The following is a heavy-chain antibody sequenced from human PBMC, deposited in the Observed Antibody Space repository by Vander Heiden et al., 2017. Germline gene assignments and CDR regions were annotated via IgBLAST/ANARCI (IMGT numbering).Heavy chain of an antibody. J-gene: IGHJ5*02. Sequence: EVQLVQSGAEVKKPGESLKISCKASGYSFTSYWSGWVGQMPGKGLEWMGIIYPGDSDTRYSPSFQGQVTIAADKSISTACLQWSSLKASDTAMYYCARGRDYYDNIVDYLNPLSWFDPWGQGTMVTVSS. V-gene: IGHV5-51*01. CDR1: GYSFTSYW. CDR3: ARGRDYYDNIVDYLNPLSWFDP. D-gene: IGHD3-22*01. CDR2: IYPGDSDT.